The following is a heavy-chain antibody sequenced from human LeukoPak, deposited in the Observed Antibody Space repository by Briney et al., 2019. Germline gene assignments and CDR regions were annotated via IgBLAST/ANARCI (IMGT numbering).Heavy chain of an antibody. D-gene: IGHD3-22*01. CDR1: GFTFSSYG. J-gene: IGHJ4*02. CDR3: ARGKDYYDSSGYDY. Sequence: GSLRLSCAASGFTFSSYGMHWVRQAPGKGLEWVAVIWYDGSKKYYADSVKGRFTISRDNSKSTLYLQVNSLRAEDTAVYYCARGKDYYDSSGYDYWGQGTLVTVSS. V-gene: IGHV3-33*01. CDR2: IWYDGSKK.